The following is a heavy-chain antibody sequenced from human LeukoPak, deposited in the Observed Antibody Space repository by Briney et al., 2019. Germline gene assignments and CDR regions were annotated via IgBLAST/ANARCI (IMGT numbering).Heavy chain of an antibody. J-gene: IGHJ4*02. CDR2: ISEDESDK. CDR1: GFTFRKYG. V-gene: IGHV3-30*18. D-gene: IGHD3-22*01. CDR3: AKDRRYYDSTGYYWYFDY. Sequence: GGSLRLSCAASGFTFRKYGIHRVRQAPGKGLEWVAVISEDESDKQYADSVKGRFTISRDNSKNTVHLQMNSLRAEDTAVYYCAKDRRYYDSTGYYWYFDYWGQGTLVTVSS.